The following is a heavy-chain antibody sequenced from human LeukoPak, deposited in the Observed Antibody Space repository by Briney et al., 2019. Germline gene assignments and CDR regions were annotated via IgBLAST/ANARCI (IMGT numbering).Heavy chain of an antibody. CDR2: ISSSGSYI. J-gene: IGHJ4*02. D-gene: IGHD3-16*01. Sequence: GGSLRLSCAASRFTFSSYSMNWVRQAPGKGLEWVSSISSSGSYIYYADSVKGRFTISRDNAKNSLYLQMNSLRAEDTAVYYCAKDWGEYFDYVWGSFTSFDSWGQGTLVTVSS. CDR3: AKDWGEYFDYVWGSFTSFDS. CDR1: RFTFSSYS. V-gene: IGHV3-21*04.